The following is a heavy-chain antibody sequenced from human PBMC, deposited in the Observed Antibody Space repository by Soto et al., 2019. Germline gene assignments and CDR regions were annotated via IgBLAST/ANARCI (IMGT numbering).Heavy chain of an antibody. CDR1: GGSISSYY. D-gene: IGHD2-2*03. CDR3: ARAFGYCSSTSCYDYYCYGMDV. J-gene: IGHJ6*02. Sequence: SETLSLTCTVSGGSISSYYWSWIRQPPGKGLEWIGYIYYSGSTNYNPSLKSRVTISVDTSKNQFSLKLSSVTAADTAVYYCARAFGYCSSTSCYDYYCYGMDVWGQGTTVTVS. V-gene: IGHV4-59*01. CDR2: IYYSGST.